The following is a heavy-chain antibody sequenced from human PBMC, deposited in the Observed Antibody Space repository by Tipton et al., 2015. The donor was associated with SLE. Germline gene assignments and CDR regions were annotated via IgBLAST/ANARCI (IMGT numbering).Heavy chain of an antibody. Sequence: SLRLSCAASGFTFSSYSMNWVRQAPGKGLEWVSYISSSSSTIYYADSVKGRFTISRDNAKNSLYLQMNSLRAEDTAVYYCAVNWGFDYWGQGTLVTVSS. CDR1: GFTFSSYS. V-gene: IGHV3-48*01. J-gene: IGHJ4*02. CDR2: ISSSSSTI. CDR3: AVNWGFDY. D-gene: IGHD7-27*01.